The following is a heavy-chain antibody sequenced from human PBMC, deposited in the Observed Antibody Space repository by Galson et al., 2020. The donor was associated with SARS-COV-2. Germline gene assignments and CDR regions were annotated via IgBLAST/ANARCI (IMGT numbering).Heavy chain of an antibody. Sequence: ASVKVSCKVSGYTLTELSIHWVRQAPGKGLEWMGGFDPEDGETIYAQKFQGRVTMTEDTSTDTAYMELSSLRSEDTAVYYRSSSRWGKVRFLEWTTMDVWGQGTTVTVSS. J-gene: IGHJ6*02. CDR2: FDPEDGET. D-gene: IGHD3-3*01. V-gene: IGHV1-24*01. CDR3: SSSRWGKVRFLEWTTMDV. CDR1: GYTLTELS.